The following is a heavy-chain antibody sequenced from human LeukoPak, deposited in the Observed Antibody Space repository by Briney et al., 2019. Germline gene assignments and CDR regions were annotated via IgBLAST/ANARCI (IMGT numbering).Heavy chain of an antibody. Sequence: SETLSLTCTVSGYSISSGYYWSWIRQPAGTALEWIGRIYTSGTITYNPSLKSRVTMSVVTSKNQFSLRLSAVTAADTAVYYCARHGPVVTATDAFDLWGQGTMVTVSS. D-gene: IGHD2-21*02. CDR2: IYTSGTI. V-gene: IGHV4-61*02. J-gene: IGHJ3*01. CDR1: GYSISSGYY. CDR3: ARHGPVVTATDAFDL.